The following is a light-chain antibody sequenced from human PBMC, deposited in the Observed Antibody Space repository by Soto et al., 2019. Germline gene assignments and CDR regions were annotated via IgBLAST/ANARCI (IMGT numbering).Light chain of an antibody. CDR3: QHRRAWPVT. Sequence: VVVTQSPLSLPVTLGQPASISCKSSQSPLYSDGNTYLHWFQQRPGQSPRRLIYRVSNRDSGVPDRFSGSGSGTDFTLKISRVEAEDVGVYYCQHRRAWPVTFGGGTRVEIK. V-gene: IGKV2-30*01. CDR2: RVS. J-gene: IGKJ4*01. CDR1: QSPLYSDGNTY.